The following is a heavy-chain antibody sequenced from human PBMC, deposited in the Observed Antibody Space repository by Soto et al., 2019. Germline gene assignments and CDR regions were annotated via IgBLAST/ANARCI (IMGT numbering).Heavy chain of an antibody. CDR3: ARDPRGRGYSEGQGHYYGLDV. CDR2: IIPMFGTA. D-gene: IGHD5-18*01. CDR1: GGAFSSDF. J-gene: IGHJ6*02. V-gene: IGHV1-69*01. Sequence: QVQLVQSGAAVKKPGSSVKVSCKASGGAFSSDFISWVRQAPGQGLEWMGGIIPMFGTANYAQKLQGRVTIIADESTSTAYMEMANLTSEDTAIYFCARDPRGRGYSEGQGHYYGLDVWGQGTTVIVSS.